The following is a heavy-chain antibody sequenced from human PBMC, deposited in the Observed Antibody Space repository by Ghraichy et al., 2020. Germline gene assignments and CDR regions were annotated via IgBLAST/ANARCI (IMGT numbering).Heavy chain of an antibody. CDR3: ARGGIAWNQLLFLNY. J-gene: IGHJ4*02. D-gene: IGHD2-2*01. V-gene: IGHV1-3*01. Sequence: KFQGRVTITRDTSASTAYMELSSLRSEDTAVYYCARGGIAWNQLLFLNYWGQGTLVTVSS.